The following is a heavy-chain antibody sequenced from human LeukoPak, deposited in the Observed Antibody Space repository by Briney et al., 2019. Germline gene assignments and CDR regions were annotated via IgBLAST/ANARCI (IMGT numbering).Heavy chain of an antibody. Sequence: ASVKVSCKASGYTFTNYHMHWLRQAPGQALEWMGILTPNSGDTTYAQKFQGKITMTRDTSTSTVYMELSSLRFEDTAVYHCARDSTGWSVDYWGQGTLVTVSS. D-gene: IGHD6-13*01. CDR2: LTPNSGDT. J-gene: IGHJ4*02. V-gene: IGHV1-46*01. CDR3: ARDSTGWSVDY. CDR1: GYTFTNYH.